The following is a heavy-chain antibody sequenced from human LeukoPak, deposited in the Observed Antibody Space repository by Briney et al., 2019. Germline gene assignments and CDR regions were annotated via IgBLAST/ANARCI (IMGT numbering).Heavy chain of an antibody. Sequence: PGGSLRLSCAASGFTFSSYSMNWVRQAPGKGLEWVSYISSSSTIYYADSVKGRFTISRDNAKNSLYLQMNSLRDEDTAVYYCAREIDGYDSSGYYFHYFDYWGQGTLVTVSS. V-gene: IGHV3-48*02. J-gene: IGHJ4*02. D-gene: IGHD3-22*01. CDR2: ISSSSTI. CDR1: GFTFSSYS. CDR3: AREIDGYDSSGYYFHYFDY.